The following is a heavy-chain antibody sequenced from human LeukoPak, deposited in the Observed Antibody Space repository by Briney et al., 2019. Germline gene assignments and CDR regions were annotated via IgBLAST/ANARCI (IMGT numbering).Heavy chain of an antibody. CDR3: ARAPMYGLRDYYYYYGMDV. Sequence: SETLSLTCTVSGGSISSYYWSWIRQPPGEGLEWIGYIYYSGSTNYNPSLKSRVTISVDTSKNQFSLKLSSVTAADTAVYYCARAPMYGLRDYYYYYGMDVWGQGTTVTVSS. V-gene: IGHV4-59*01. CDR2: IYYSGST. J-gene: IGHJ6*02. D-gene: IGHD2-8*01. CDR1: GGSISSYY.